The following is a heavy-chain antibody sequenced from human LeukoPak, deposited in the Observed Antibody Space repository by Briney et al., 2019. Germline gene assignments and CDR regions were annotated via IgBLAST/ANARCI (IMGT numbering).Heavy chain of an antibody. Sequence: GGSVKLSCAASEFTFSTSDMYWVRQAPGKGLEWVSFIQYDGSHENYSDSVKGRFTISRDNSKNTLYLQTNSLRAEDTAVYYCAKDGGEQQPYNWFDPWGQGTLVTVSS. CDR2: IQYDGSHE. D-gene: IGHD6-13*01. CDR3: AKDGGEQQPYNWFDP. CDR1: EFTFSTSD. J-gene: IGHJ5*02. V-gene: IGHV3-30*02.